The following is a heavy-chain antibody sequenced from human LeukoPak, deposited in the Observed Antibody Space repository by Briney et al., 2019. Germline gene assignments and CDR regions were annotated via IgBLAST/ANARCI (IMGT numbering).Heavy chain of an antibody. J-gene: IGHJ4*02. D-gene: IGHD3-9*01. CDR1: GYSFSIYW. CDR3: ARRNFDWSYFDY. Sequence: GESLKISCKDSGYSFSIYWIGWVRQMPGKGLEWMGIIYPGDSDTRYSPSLQGQVTISADKSISTAYLGWSSLKASDTAMYYCARRNFDWSYFDYWGQGTLVTVSS. CDR2: IYPGDSDT. V-gene: IGHV5-51*01.